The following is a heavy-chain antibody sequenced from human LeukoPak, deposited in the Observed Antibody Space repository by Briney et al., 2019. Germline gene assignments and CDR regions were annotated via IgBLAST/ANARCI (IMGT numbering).Heavy chain of an antibody. CDR2: ISAYNGNT. Sequence: ASVKVSCEASGGTFTSYGISWVRQAPGQGLEWMGWISAYNGNTNYAQKLQGRVTMTTDTSTSTAYMELRSLRSDDTAVYYCARSYCSSTSCSLTDYWGQGTLVTVSS. J-gene: IGHJ4*02. CDR3: ARSYCSSTSCSLTDY. V-gene: IGHV1-18*01. CDR1: GGTFTSYG. D-gene: IGHD2-2*01.